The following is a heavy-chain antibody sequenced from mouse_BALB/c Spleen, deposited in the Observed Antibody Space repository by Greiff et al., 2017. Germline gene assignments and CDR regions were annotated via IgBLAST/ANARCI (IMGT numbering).Heavy chain of an antibody. CDR1: GYTFTDYE. CDR3: TRLDGNYRYYAMDY. V-gene: IGHV1-15*01. Sequence: QVQLKQSGAELVRPGASVTLSCKASGYTFTDYEMHWVKQTPVHGLEWIGAIDPETGGTAYNQKFKGKATLTADKSSSTAYMELRSLTSEDSAVYYCTRLDGNYRYYAMDYWGQGTSVTVSS. CDR2: IDPETGGT. J-gene: IGHJ4*01. D-gene: IGHD2-1*01.